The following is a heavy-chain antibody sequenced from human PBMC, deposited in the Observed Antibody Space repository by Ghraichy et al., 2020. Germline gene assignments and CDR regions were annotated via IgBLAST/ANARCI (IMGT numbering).Heavy chain of an antibody. D-gene: IGHD4-23*01. CDR2: IYHSGST. CDR1: GGSISSAGYS. Sequence: TLSLTCNVSGGSISSAGYSWSWIRQPPGKGLEWIGYIYHSGSTYYNPSLKSRVTISVDRSKNQFSLQLNSVTAADTAVYYCARDSRGNPGDYYYYMDVWGKGTTVTVSS. V-gene: IGHV4-30-2*01. J-gene: IGHJ6*03. CDR3: ARDSRGNPGDYYYYMDV.